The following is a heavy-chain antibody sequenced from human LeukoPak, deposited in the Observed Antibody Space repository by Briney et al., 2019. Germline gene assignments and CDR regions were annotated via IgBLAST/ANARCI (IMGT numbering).Heavy chain of an antibody. V-gene: IGHV3-21*04. D-gene: IGHD4-17*01. J-gene: IGHJ4*02. CDR3: ARDSYGDYSAFDY. CDR1: GFTFSSYS. CDR2: ISSSSSYI. Sequence: GGSLRLSCAASGFTFSSYSMNWVRQAPGKGLEWVSSISSSSSYINYADSVRGRFTISRDNAKNSLFLQMNSLRAEDTALYYCARDSYGDYSAFDYWGQGTLVTVSS.